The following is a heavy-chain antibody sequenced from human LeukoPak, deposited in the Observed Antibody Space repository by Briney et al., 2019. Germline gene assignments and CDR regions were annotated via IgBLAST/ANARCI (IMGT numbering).Heavy chain of an antibody. CDR3: AIDTGGSYAFDI. D-gene: IGHD1-26*01. CDR1: GFTFDDYA. V-gene: IGHV3-43*02. Sequence: GGSLRLSCAASGFTFDDYAMHWVRQAPGKGLEWVSLISGDGGSTYYADSVKGRFTISRDNSKNSLYLQMNSLRTEDTALYYCAIDTGGSYAFDIWGQGTMVTVSS. J-gene: IGHJ3*02. CDR2: ISGDGGST.